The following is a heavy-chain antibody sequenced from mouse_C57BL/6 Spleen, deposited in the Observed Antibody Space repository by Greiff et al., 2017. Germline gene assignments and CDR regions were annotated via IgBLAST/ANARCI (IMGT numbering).Heavy chain of an antibody. D-gene: IGHD1-1*01. CDR2: ISSGSSSI. V-gene: IGHV5-17*01. Sequence: EVKLVESGAGLVKPGGSLKLSCAASGFTFSDYGMHWVRQAPEKGLEWVAYISSGSSSIYYADTVKGRSTISRDNAKHTLFLQMSSLRSEDTAMYYCARSNYFISIGYWGQGTSLTVSS. J-gene: IGHJ2*02. CDR1: GFTFSDYG. CDR3: ARSNYFISIGY.